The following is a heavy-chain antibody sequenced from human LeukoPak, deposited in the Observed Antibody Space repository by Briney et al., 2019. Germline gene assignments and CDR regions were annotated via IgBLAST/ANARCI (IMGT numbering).Heavy chain of an antibody. CDR1: GGSISSSSYY. CDR2: IYYSGST. CDR3: AMPAADPGSGRVDAFDI. D-gene: IGHD3-3*01. V-gene: IGHV4-39*01. Sequence: SETLSLTCTVSGGSISSSSYYWGWIRQPPGKGLEWIGSIYYSGSTYYNPSLKSRVTISVDTSKNQFSLKLSSVTAADTAVYYCAMPAADPGSGRVDAFDIWGQGTMVTVSS. J-gene: IGHJ3*02.